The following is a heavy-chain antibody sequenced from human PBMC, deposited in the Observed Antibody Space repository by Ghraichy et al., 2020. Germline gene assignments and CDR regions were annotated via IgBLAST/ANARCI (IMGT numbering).Heavy chain of an antibody. Sequence: GGSLRLSCAASGFTFNNYWMSWVRQAPGKGLEWVANIHQDGSQIHYVDSVKGRFTISRDNANNSLFLQMNSLRAEDKAVYYCARATGQSSCSGGTCYPNWFDPWGQGTLVTVSS. CDR1: GFTFNNYW. CDR3: ARATGQSSCSGGTCYPNWFDP. D-gene: IGHD2-15*01. V-gene: IGHV3-7*03. J-gene: IGHJ5*02. CDR2: IHQDGSQI.